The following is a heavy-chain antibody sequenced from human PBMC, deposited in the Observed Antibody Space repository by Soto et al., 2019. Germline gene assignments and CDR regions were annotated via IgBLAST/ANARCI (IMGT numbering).Heavy chain of an antibody. CDR2: LYNAGST. V-gene: IGHV4-59*01. CDR3: ARDLWGYCGTDCYPLDV. Sequence: SETLSLTCTVSGGSISRYYWSWIRQPPGKGLEWIGYLYNAGSTIYNPSLKSRVTISVDMSQNQFSLNLDYVTAADTAVYYCARDLWGYCGTDCYPLDVWGQGTTVTVSS. CDR1: GGSISRYY. D-gene: IGHD2-21*02. J-gene: IGHJ6*02.